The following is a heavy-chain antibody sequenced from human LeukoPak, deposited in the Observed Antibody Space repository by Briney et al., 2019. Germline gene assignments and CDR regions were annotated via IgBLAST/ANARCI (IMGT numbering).Heavy chain of an antibody. J-gene: IGHJ6*02. Sequence: SETLSLTCTVSGYSISSGYYWGWIRQPPGKGLEWIGSIYHSGSTYYNPSLKSRVTISVDTSKNQFSLKLSSVTAADTAVYYCARAESTTVTTFLPYYYYGMDVWGQGTTVTVSS. D-gene: IGHD4-17*01. V-gene: IGHV4-38-2*02. CDR1: GYSISSGYY. CDR3: ARAESTTVTTFLPYYYYGMDV. CDR2: IYHSGST.